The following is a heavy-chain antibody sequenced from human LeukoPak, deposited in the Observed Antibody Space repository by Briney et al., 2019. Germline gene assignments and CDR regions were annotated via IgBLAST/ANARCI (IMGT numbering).Heavy chain of an antibody. CDR1: GGSFSGYY. CDR3: ARGPDSSGYYYRWRYFQH. J-gene: IGHJ1*01. Sequence: PSETLSLTCAVYGGSFSGYYWSWIRQPPGKGLEWIGEINHSGSTNYNPSLKSRVTISVDTSKNQFSLKLSSVTAADTAVYYCARGPDSSGYYYRWRYFQHWGQGTLVTVSS. CDR2: INHSGST. D-gene: IGHD3-22*01. V-gene: IGHV4-34*01.